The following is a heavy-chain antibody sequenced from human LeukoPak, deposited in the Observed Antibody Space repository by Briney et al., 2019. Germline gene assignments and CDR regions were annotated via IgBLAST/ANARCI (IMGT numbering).Heavy chain of an antibody. CDR3: ARGGYDILTGYYM. D-gene: IGHD3-9*01. CDR2: INHSGST. J-gene: IGHJ4*02. Sequence: SETLSLTCAVYGGSFSGYYWSWIRQPPGKGLEWIGEINHSGSTNYNPSLKSRVTISVDTSKNQFSLKLSSVTAADTAVYYCARGGYDILTGYYMWGQGTLVTVSS. CDR1: GGSFSGYY. V-gene: IGHV4-34*01.